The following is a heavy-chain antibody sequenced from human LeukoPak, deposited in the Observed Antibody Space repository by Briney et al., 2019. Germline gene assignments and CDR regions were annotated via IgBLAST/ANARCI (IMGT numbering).Heavy chain of an antibody. Sequence: GESLKISCKGSGDRVSTYWIGWVRQMPGKGLEWMGIIYPGDSETTYSPSFQGQVTMSADRSISTAYLQWSSLKASDTAMYYCARGDDILTGYYMPVYRGQGTLVTVSS. V-gene: IGHV5-51*01. CDR2: IYPGDSET. CDR3: ARGDDILTGYYMPVY. D-gene: IGHD3-9*01. J-gene: IGHJ4*02. CDR1: GDRVSTYW.